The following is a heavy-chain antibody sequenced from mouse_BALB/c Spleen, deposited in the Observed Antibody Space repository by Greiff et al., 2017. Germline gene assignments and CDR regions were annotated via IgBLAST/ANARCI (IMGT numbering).Heavy chain of an antibody. CDR1: GFTFTDYY. Sequence: EVKLMESGGGLVQPGGSLRLSCATSGFTFTDYYMSWVRQPPGKALEWLGFIRNKANGYTTEYSASVKGRFTISRDNSQSILYLQMNTLRAEDSATYYCARDETMITGDAMDYWGQGTSVTVSS. J-gene: IGHJ4*01. CDR2: IRNKANGYTT. D-gene: IGHD2-4*01. CDR3: ARDETMITGDAMDY. V-gene: IGHV7-3*02.